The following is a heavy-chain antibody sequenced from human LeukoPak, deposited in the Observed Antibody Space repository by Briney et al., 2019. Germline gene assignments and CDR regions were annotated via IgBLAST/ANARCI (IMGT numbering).Heavy chain of an antibody. Sequence: ASAKVSCKASGYTFTSYYMHWVRQAPGQGLEWMGIINPSGGSTSYAQKLQGRVTMTTDTSTSTAYMELRSLRSDDTAVYYCARAPPGQPLDYWGQGTLVTVSS. V-gene: IGHV1-46*01. CDR2: INPSGGST. J-gene: IGHJ4*02. CDR1: GYTFTSYY. D-gene: IGHD5-18*01. CDR3: ARAPPGQPLDY.